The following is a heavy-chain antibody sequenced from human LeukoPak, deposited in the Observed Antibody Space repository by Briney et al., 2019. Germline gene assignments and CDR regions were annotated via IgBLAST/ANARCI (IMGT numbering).Heavy chain of an antibody. CDR2: ISYDGSYK. J-gene: IGHJ4*02. Sequence: GGSLRLSCAASGFTFSTYGMHWVRQAPGKGLEWVAVISYDGSYKSYADSVKGRYTVSRANSKNTLYLQMNSLRVEDTAVFYCAKAASGYDYYYDYWGQGTLVTVSS. CDR3: AKAASGYDYYYDY. V-gene: IGHV3-30*18. CDR1: GFTFSTYG. D-gene: IGHD5-12*01.